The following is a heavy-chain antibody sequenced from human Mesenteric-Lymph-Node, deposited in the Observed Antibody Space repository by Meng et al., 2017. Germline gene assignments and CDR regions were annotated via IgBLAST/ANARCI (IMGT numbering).Heavy chain of an antibody. CDR3: ARDSDYSSLNWFDR. Sequence: QVQLVPSGAEVRKPGSSVRVSCEASGGTFSNYAISWVRQAPGQGLEWMGGIIPIFETPNYAQKFQGRVTITVDKSTNTGYMELSSLTSDDTAVYYCARDSDYSSLNWFDRWGQGTLVTVSS. D-gene: IGHD4-11*01. J-gene: IGHJ5*02. CDR2: IIPIFETP. V-gene: IGHV1-69*06. CDR1: GGTFSNYA.